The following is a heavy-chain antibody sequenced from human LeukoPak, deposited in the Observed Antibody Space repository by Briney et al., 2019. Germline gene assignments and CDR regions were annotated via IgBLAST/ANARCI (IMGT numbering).Heavy chain of an antibody. CDR3: ARPLPVVVRGVMPDAFDI. D-gene: IGHD3-10*01. CDR2: IYYSGST. Sequence: SETLSLTCTVSGGSISSYYWSRIRQPPGRGLEWIGYIYYSGSTNYNPSLKSRVTISVDTSKNQFSLKLSSVTAADTAVYYCARPLPVVVRGVMPDAFDIWGQGTVVTVSS. J-gene: IGHJ3*02. CDR1: GGSISSYY. V-gene: IGHV4-59*12.